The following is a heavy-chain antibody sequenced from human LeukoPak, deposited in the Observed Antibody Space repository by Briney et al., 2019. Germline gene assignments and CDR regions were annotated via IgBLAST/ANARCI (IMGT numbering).Heavy chain of an antibody. CDR1: GYTFTGYY. CDR3: AYDTAMVTNYAFDY. J-gene: IGHJ4*02. CDR2: INPNSGGT. V-gene: IGHV1-2*02. Sequence: ASVKVSRKASGYTFTGYYMHWVRQAPGQGLEWMGWINPNSGGTNYAQKFQGRVTMTRDTSISTAYMELSRLRSDDTAVYYCAYDTAMVTNYAFDYWGQGTLVTVSS. D-gene: IGHD5-18*01.